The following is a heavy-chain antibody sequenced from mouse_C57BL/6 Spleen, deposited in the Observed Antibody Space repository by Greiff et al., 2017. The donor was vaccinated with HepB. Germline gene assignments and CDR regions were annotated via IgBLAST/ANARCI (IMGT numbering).Heavy chain of an antibody. CDR3: ASTGSSFDY. CDR1: GYTFTSYW. J-gene: IGHJ2*01. Sequence: QVQLQQPGAELVMPGASVKLSCKASGYTFTSYWMHWVKQRPGQGLEWIGEIDPSDSYTNYNQKFKGNSTLTVDKSSSTAYMQLSSLTSEDSAVYYCASTGSSFDYWGQGTTLTVSS. D-gene: IGHD1-1*01. V-gene: IGHV1-69*01. CDR2: IDPSDSYT.